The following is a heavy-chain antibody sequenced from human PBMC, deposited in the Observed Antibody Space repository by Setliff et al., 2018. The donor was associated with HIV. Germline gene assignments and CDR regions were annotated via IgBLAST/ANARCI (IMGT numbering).Heavy chain of an antibody. Sequence: PGGSLRLSCAASGFTFRDHYMTWIRQAPGKGLEWISYISSSGSTTYDADSVKGRVTISRDNTKNSLYLQMNSRRAEDTAVYYCARDPRSGYDLNFDYWGQGTLVTVSS. V-gene: IGHV3-11*04. CDR2: ISSSGSTT. CDR3: ARDPRSGYDLNFDY. J-gene: IGHJ4*02. D-gene: IGHD5-12*01. CDR1: GFTFRDHY.